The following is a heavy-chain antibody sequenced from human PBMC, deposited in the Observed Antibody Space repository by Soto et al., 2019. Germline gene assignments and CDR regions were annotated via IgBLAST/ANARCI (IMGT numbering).Heavy chain of an antibody. CDR1: SGSISSSNW. J-gene: IGHJ5*02. Sequence: SETLSLTCAGSSGSISSSNWWSWVRQPPGKGLEWIGEIYHSGSTNYNPSLKSRVTISVDKSKNQFSLKLSSVTAADTAVYYCARVLLGYCSGGSCYDQINWFDPWGQGTLVTVSS. V-gene: IGHV4-4*02. CDR2: IYHSGST. D-gene: IGHD2-15*01. CDR3: ARVLLGYCSGGSCYDQINWFDP.